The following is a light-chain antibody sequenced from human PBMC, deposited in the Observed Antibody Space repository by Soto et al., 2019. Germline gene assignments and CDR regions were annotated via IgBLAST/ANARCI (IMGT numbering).Light chain of an antibody. CDR3: SSYTSNLSRV. CDR1: SSDVGGYNY. CDR2: DVS. J-gene: IGLJ1*01. V-gene: IGLV2-14*01. Sequence: QSVLTQPASVSGSPGQSITISCTGTSSDVGGYNYVSWYQQHPGKAPRLTIFDVSNRPSGVSNRFSGSKSGNTASLTISGLQAEDEADYYCSSYTSNLSRVFGTGTKVTVL.